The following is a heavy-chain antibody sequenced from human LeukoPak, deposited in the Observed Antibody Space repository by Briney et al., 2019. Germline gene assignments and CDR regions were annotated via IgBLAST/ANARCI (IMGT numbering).Heavy chain of an antibody. CDR2: INAGNGNT. Sequence: ASVKVSCKASGYTFTSYAMHWVRQAPGQRLEWMGWINAGNGNTKYSQKFQGRVTITRDTSASTAYMELSSLRSEDTAVYYCARDWYYYDSSGYYYYFDYWGQGTLVTVSS. CDR1: GYTFTSYA. V-gene: IGHV1-3*01. D-gene: IGHD3-22*01. CDR3: ARDWYYYDSSGYYYYFDY. J-gene: IGHJ4*02.